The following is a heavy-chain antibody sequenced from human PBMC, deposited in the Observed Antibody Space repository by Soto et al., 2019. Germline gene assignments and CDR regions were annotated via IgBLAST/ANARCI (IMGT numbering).Heavy chain of an antibody. V-gene: IGHV1-18*01. CDR2: ISAYNGNT. Sequence: ASVKVSCKASGYTFTSYGISWVRQAPGQGLEWMGWISAYNGNTNYAQKLQGRVTMTTDTSTSTAYMELRSLRSDDTAVYYCARDDPYYDILTGYPPLDYWGQGTLVTVSS. CDR1: GYTFTSYG. D-gene: IGHD3-9*01. J-gene: IGHJ4*02. CDR3: ARDDPYYDILTGYPPLDY.